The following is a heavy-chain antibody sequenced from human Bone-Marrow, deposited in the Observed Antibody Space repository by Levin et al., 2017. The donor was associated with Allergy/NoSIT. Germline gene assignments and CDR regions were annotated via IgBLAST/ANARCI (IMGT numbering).Heavy chain of an antibody. CDR1: GYTFTSYA. J-gene: IGHJ6*03. CDR2: INTNTGNP. Sequence: ASVKVSCKASGYTFTSYAMNWVRQAPGQGLEWMGWINTNTGNPTYAQGFTGRFVFSLDTSVSTAYLQISSLKAEDTAVYYCARGGHPFNYAEKNYYYYYMDVWGKGTTVTVSS. V-gene: IGHV7-4-1*02. CDR3: ARGGHPFNYAEKNYYYYYMDV. D-gene: IGHD4-11*01.